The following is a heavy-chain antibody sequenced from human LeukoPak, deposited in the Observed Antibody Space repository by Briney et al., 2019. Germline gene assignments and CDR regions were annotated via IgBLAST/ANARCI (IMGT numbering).Heavy chain of an antibody. CDR3: AKTRGYNWNDESPLDY. CDR2: ICWNSGSI. Sequence: GRSLRLSYAASGFTFDDYAMHWVRQAPGKGLEWVSGICWNSGSIGYADSVKGRFTISRDNAKNSLYLQMNSLRAEDTALYYCAKTRGYNWNDESPLDYWGQGTLVTVSS. V-gene: IGHV3-9*01. J-gene: IGHJ4*02. D-gene: IGHD1-1*01. CDR1: GFTFDDYA.